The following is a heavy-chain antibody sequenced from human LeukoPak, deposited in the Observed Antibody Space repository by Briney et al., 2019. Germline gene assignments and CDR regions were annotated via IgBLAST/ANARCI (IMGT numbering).Heavy chain of an antibody. J-gene: IGHJ5*01. CDR3: TRAKVPPRLTWFGS. CDR2: INAGGEDP. Sequence: ASVKVSCKASRDMLNSDHMHWVRQAPGEGLEWMAVINAGGEDPKFAQNFQGRVDLTWDTSTNTIYMELARLRSEDTAVYCCTRAKVPPRLTWFGSWGQGTLVTVSS. D-gene: IGHD3-10*01. V-gene: IGHV1-46*02. CDR1: RDMLNSDH.